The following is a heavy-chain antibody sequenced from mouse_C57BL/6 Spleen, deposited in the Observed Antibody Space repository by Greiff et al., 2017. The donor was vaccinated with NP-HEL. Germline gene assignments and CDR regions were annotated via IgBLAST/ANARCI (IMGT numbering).Heavy chain of an antibody. CDR1: GYTFTSYG. CDR2: IYPRSGNT. D-gene: IGHD1-1*01. V-gene: IGHV1-81*01. J-gene: IGHJ2*01. Sequence: VQRVESGAELARPGASVKLSCKASGYTFTSYGISWVKQRTGQGLEWIGEIYPRSGNTYYNEKFKGKATLTADKSSSTAYMELRSLTTEGSAVYFWARYYYGSGCFDYWGQGTTLTVSS. CDR3: ARYYYGSGCFDY.